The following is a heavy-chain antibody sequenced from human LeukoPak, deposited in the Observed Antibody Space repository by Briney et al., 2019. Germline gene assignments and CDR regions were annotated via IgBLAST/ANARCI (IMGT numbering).Heavy chain of an antibody. CDR3: ARQRSYYDSSGYYYAFDI. CDR1: GYSFTSYW. Sequence: GESLKISCKGSGYSFTSYWIGWVRQMPGKGLEWMGIIYPGDSDTRYSPSFQGQVTISADKSISTAYLQWSSLKASDTAMYYCARQRSYYDSSGYYYAFDIWGQGTMVTVFS. CDR2: IYPGDSDT. D-gene: IGHD3-22*01. V-gene: IGHV5-51*01. J-gene: IGHJ3*02.